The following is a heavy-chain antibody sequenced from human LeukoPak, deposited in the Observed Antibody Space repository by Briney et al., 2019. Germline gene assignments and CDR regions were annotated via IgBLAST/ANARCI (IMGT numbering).Heavy chain of an antibody. J-gene: IGHJ4*02. CDR2: ISSSSSYT. Sequence: PGGSLRLSCAASGFTFSDYYMSWIRQAPGKELEWGSYISSSSSYTNYADSVKGRFTISRDNAKNSLYLQMNSLRAEDTAVYYCARLDQNWNYYFDYWGQGTLVTVSS. V-gene: IGHV3-11*06. CDR1: GFTFSDYY. CDR3: ARLDQNWNYYFDY. D-gene: IGHD1-7*01.